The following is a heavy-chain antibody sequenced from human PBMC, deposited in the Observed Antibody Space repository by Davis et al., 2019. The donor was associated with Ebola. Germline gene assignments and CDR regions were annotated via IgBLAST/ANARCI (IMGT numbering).Heavy chain of an antibody. CDR1: GFTFSIYS. Sequence: GESLKISCVVSGFTFSIYSMHWVRQAPGKGLEWVAVISYYGSNKSYADSVKGRFTISRDNSKNTVYLQMNSLRAEDTAVYYCARDFSPEDYQLPGGVYYHYGMDVWGQGTTVIVSS. CDR2: ISYYGSNK. CDR3: ARDFSPEDYQLPGGVYYHYGMDV. V-gene: IGHV3-30*04. D-gene: IGHD2-2*01. J-gene: IGHJ6*02.